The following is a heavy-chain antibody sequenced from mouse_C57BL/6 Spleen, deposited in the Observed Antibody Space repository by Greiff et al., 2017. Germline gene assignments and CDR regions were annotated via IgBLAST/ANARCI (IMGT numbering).Heavy chain of an antibody. V-gene: IGHV5-9-1*02. J-gene: IGHJ2*01. CDR3: TRATTVLDY. D-gene: IGHD1-1*01. Sequence: EVKVEESGEGLVKPGGSLKLSCAASGFTFSSYAMSWVRQTPEKRLEWVAYISSGGDYIYYADTVKGRFTISRDNARNTLYLQMSSLKSEDTAMYYCTRATTVLDYWGQGTTLTVSS. CDR1: GFTFSSYA. CDR2: ISSGGDYI.